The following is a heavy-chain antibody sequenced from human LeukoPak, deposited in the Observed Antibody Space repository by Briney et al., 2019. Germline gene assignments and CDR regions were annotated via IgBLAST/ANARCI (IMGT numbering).Heavy chain of an antibody. CDR2: INPNSLIP. D-gene: IGHD4-17*01. J-gene: IGHJ5*02. CDR1: GYTLGDYD. CDR3: ARVKPVPTVSFDP. Sequence: ASVKVACKASGYTLGDYDINWVRQAPGQGLEYMGWINPNSLIPGYAQKFRGRVTLTMDTSIRTAYMELSGLTYDDTAVYYCARVKPVPTVSFDPWGQGTLVTVSS. V-gene: IGHV1-8*01.